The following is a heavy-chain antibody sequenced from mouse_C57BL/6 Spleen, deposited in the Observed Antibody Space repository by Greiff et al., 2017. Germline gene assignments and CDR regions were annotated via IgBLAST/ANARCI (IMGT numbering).Heavy chain of an antibody. CDR1: GYAFSSSW. J-gene: IGHJ4*01. CDR3: ARLENYAMDY. CDR2: IYPGDGDT. Sequence: SGPELVKPGASVKISCKASGYAFSSSWMNWVKQRPGKGLEWIGRIYPGDGDTNYNGKFKGKATLTADKSSSTAYMQLSSLTSEDSAVYFCARLENYAMDYWGQGTSVTVSS. V-gene: IGHV1-82*01.